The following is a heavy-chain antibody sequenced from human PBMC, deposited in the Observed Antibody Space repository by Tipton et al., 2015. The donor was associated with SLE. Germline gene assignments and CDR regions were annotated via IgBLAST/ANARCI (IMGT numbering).Heavy chain of an antibody. V-gene: IGHV3-48*03. D-gene: IGHD6-13*01. J-gene: IGHJ4*02. CDR2: ISSSGSTI. Sequence: SLRLSCAASGFTFSSYEMNWVRQAPGKGLERVSYISSSGSTIYYADSVKGRFTISRDNAKNSLYLQMNSLRAEDTAVYYCARALVIAAAGTIDYWGQGTLVTVSS. CDR3: ARALVIAAAGTIDY. CDR1: GFTFSSYE.